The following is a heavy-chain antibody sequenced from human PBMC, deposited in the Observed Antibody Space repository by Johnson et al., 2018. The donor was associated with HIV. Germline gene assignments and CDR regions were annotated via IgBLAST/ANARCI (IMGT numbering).Heavy chain of an antibody. D-gene: IGHD6-19*01. CDR2: IKQDGSEK. V-gene: IGHV3-7*01. CDR1: GFSFDDYG. J-gene: IGHJ3*02. CDR3: ARDPQQWLDVGAFDI. Sequence: VQLVESGGGVLRPGGSLRLSCAAAGFSFDDYGMNWVRQAPGKGLEWVANIKQDGSEKYYVDSVKGRFTISRDNAKNSLYLQMNSLRAEDTAVYYCARDPQQWLDVGAFDIWGQGTMVTVSS.